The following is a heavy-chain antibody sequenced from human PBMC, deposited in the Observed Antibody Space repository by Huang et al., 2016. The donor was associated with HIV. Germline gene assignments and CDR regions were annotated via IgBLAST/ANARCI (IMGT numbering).Heavy chain of an antibody. CDR2: ILPDDSDT. J-gene: IGHJ4*02. CDR3: ARRFSSSSGYFDY. CDR1: GYSFSSYW. V-gene: IGHV5-51*01. D-gene: IGHD6-6*01. Sequence: VQLVQSGAEVKKPGESLKISCKGSGYSFSSYWIAWVRQMPGTGLGWRGIILPDDSDTTYRPSSEGQVTISADKSIGTAYLQWSSLKASDTAMYYCARRFSSSSGYFDYWGQGALVTVSS.